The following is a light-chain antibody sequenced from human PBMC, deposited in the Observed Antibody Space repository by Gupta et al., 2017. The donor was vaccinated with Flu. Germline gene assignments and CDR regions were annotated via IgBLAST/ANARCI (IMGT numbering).Light chain of an antibody. V-gene: IGLV1-44*01. CDR1: SSNIGSNT. Sequence: QSVLTQPPSASGTPGQRVTLSCPRSSSNIGSNTVNWYQQLPGTAPKLLIYSNNQRPSGVPDRFSGSKSGTSASLAISGLQSEDEADYYCAAWDDSLNGPVFGGGTKLTVL. J-gene: IGLJ3*02. CDR3: AAWDDSLNGPV. CDR2: SNN.